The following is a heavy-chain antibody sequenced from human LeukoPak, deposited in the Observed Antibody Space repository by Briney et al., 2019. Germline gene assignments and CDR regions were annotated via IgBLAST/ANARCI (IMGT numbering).Heavy chain of an antibody. CDR2: IQYDGSSN. J-gene: IGHJ4*02. CDR3: ARSGSSSRCYFDY. CDR1: GFTFSNYG. D-gene: IGHD6-6*01. V-gene: IGHV3-30*02. Sequence: GGSLRLSCAASGFTFSNYGMHWVRQAPGKGLEWVTFIQYDGSSNVYADSVKGRFTISRDNSKNTVYLQMNSLRAEDTAVYYCARSGSSSRCYFDYWGQGTLVTVSS.